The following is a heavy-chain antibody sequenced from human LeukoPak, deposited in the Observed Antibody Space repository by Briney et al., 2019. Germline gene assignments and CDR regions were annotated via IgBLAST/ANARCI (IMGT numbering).Heavy chain of an antibody. CDR2: IYPGDSDT. J-gene: IGHJ6*03. Sequence: GESLKISCKGSGYSFISYWIGWVRQMPGKGLEWMGIIYPGDSDTRYSPSFKGQVTISADKSISTAYLQWDSLKASDTAVYYCARRPNYYYYMDVWGQGTLVTVSS. V-gene: IGHV5-51*01. CDR1: GYSFISYW. CDR3: ARRPNYYYYMDV.